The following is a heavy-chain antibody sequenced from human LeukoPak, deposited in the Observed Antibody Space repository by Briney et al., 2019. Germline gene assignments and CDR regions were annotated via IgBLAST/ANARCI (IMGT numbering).Heavy chain of an antibody. Sequence: GESLKISCKGSGYSFISYWIGWVRQMPGKGLEWVGIIYPGDSDTRYSPSFQGQVTISADKSISTAYLQWSSLKASDTAMYYCARRDYYGSSNYYYFDYWGQGTLVTVSS. CDR2: IYPGDSDT. D-gene: IGHD3-22*01. V-gene: IGHV5-51*01. CDR3: ARRDYYGSSNYYYFDY. CDR1: GYSFISYW. J-gene: IGHJ4*02.